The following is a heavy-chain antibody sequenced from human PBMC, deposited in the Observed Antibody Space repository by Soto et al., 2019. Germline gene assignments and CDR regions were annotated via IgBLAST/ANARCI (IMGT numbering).Heavy chain of an antibody. CDR1: GGSISSYY. CDR2: IYTSGST. D-gene: IGHD5-18*01. Sequence: QVQLQESGPGLVKPSETLSLTCTVSGGSISSYYWSWIRQPAGKGLEWIGRIYTSGSTNYNPSLKSRVTMSVDTYKNQCSLKLSSVTAADTAVYYCAVGTAMGRSGGGDYWGQGTLVTVSS. CDR3: AVGTAMGRSGGGDY. J-gene: IGHJ4*02. V-gene: IGHV4-4*07.